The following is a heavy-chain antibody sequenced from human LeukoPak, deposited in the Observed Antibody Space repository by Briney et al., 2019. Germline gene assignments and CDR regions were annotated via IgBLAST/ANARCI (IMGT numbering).Heavy chain of an antibody. Sequence: GGSLRLSCAASGFTFSSYGMHWVRQAPGKGLEWVAFIRYDGINKYYADSVKGRFTISRDYSKNTLYLQMTSLRVEDTAVYYCAKDESSNSPGALEYWGQGTLVTVSS. V-gene: IGHV3-30*02. D-gene: IGHD6-13*01. CDR1: GFTFSSYG. J-gene: IGHJ4*02. CDR3: AKDESSNSPGALEY. CDR2: IRYDGINK.